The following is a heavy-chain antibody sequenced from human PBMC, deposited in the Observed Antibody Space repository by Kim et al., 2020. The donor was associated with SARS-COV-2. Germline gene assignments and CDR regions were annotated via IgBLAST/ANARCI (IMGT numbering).Heavy chain of an antibody. CDR3: AKSSSAASYDTSGYPDY. J-gene: IGHJ4*02. CDR2: ISDTGGRT. CDR1: GFIFNIYA. D-gene: IGHD3-22*01. Sequence: GGSLRLSFAASGFIFNIYAMSWVRQAPVKGLELVSCISDTGGRTYYAYSVKGRVTISRDNFKNTLYLQMNSLRAEDTAVYYCAKSSSAASYDTSGYPDYWGQGPLVTVPS. V-gene: IGHV3-23*01.